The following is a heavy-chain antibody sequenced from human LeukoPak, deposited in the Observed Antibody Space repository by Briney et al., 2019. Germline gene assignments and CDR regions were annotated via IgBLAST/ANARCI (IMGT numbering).Heavy chain of an antibody. CDR1: GFGFSVLT. J-gene: IGHJ4*02. CDR2: ISGDGVST. Sequence: GGSLRLSCAASGFGFSVLTMNWVRQAPGKGLEWVSLISGDGVSTFYADSVKGRFSISRDNSKNSLSLEMSSLRTEDTAMYYCARESGKFDYWGQGTLVAVSS. V-gene: IGHV3-43*02. CDR3: ARESGKFDY.